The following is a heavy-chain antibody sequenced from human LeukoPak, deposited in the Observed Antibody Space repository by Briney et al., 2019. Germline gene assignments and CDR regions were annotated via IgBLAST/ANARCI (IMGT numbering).Heavy chain of an antibody. CDR3: AREDGSGWYSGGFADY. D-gene: IGHD6-19*01. CDR2: IYTSGST. Sequence: SQTLSLTCTVSGGSISSGSYYWSWIRQPAGKGLEWIGRIYTSGSTNYNPSLKSRVTISVDTSKNQFSLKLSSVTAADTAVYYCAREDGSGWYSGGFADYWGQGTLVTISS. J-gene: IGHJ4*02. V-gene: IGHV4-61*02. CDR1: GGSISSGSYY.